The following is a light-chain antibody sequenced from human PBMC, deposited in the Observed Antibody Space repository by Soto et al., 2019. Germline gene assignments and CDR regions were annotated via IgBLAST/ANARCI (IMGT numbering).Light chain of an antibody. Sequence: EIVMTQSPATLSVSPGERATLSCRASQSVSRNLAWYQQKPGQAPRLLIYGASTRATGIPARFSGSGSGTEFTFTISSLQSEDFAVYYCQQYNNWPRTFGQGTKVEIK. CDR2: GAS. CDR1: QSVSRN. J-gene: IGKJ1*01. CDR3: QQYNNWPRT. V-gene: IGKV3-15*01.